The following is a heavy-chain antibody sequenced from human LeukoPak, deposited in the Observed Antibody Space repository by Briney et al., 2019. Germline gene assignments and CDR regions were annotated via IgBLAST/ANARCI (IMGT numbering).Heavy chain of an antibody. CDR1: EFTLRTYW. Sequence: PGGSLRLSCAASEFTLRTYWMSWVRQAPGKGLEWVANIKQDGSEKYYVDSVKGRFTISRDNAKNSLFLQMNSLRVEDTAVYYCARLPAYCSSTNCYYDYWGQGTLVTVSS. J-gene: IGHJ4*02. V-gene: IGHV3-7*01. CDR3: ARLPAYCSSTNCYYDY. CDR2: IKQDGSEK. D-gene: IGHD2-2*01.